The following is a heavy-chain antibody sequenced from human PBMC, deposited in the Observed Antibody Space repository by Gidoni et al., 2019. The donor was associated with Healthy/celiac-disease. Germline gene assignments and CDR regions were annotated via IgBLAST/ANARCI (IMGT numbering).Heavy chain of an antibody. D-gene: IGHD5-18*01. J-gene: IGHJ4*02. CDR3: ARGDTAMVLYYFDY. CDR2: IWYDGSNK. CDR1: GFPFSSYG. Sequence: QVQLVESGGGVVQPGRSLRLSCAASGFPFSSYGMHWVRQAPGKGLEWVAVIWYDGSNKYYADPVKGRFTISRDNSKNTLYLQMNSLRAEDTAVYYCARGDTAMVLYYFDYWGQGTLVTVSS. V-gene: IGHV3-33*01.